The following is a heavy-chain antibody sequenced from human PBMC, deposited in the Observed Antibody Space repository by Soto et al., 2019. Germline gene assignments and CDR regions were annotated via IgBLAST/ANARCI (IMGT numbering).Heavy chain of an antibody. D-gene: IGHD3-10*01. CDR3: ARNHGGSYYYYYYGMDV. J-gene: IGHJ6*02. Sequence: EVQLVESGGGLVQPGGSLRLSCAASGFTFSSYEMNWVRQAPGKGLSWVSYISSSGSTIYYADSVKGRFTISRDNAKNSLYLQMNSLRAEDTAVYYCARNHGGSYYYYYYGMDVWGQGTTVTVSS. CDR1: GFTFSSYE. V-gene: IGHV3-48*03. CDR2: ISSSGSTI.